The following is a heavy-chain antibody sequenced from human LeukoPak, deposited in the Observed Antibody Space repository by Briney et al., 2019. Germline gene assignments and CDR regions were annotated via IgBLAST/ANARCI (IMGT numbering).Heavy chain of an antibody. V-gene: IGHV1-2*02. D-gene: IGHD3-10*01. Sequence: GASVKVSCKASGFTFSVYYMHWVRQAPGQGLEWMAWISPNSGGTNYVQKFQGRVTVTRDTSISTDYMEISGLTSDDTALYYCAREPSGSGGYDYWGQGTLVTVSS. CDR1: GFTFSVYY. CDR3: AREPSGSGGYDY. J-gene: IGHJ4*02. CDR2: ISPNSGGT.